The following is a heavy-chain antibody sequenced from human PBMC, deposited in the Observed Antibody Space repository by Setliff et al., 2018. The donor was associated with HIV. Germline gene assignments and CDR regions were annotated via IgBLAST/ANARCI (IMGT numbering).Heavy chain of an antibody. CDR2: INTNNGNP. CDR3: ARDDYENTDIDF. J-gene: IGHJ4*02. Sequence: ASVKVSCKASGYTFTTYVVNWVRQAPGQGLEWMGWINTNNGNPTYAQGFTGRFVFSSDTSVRTAYLQIVGLKAEDTAVYFCARDDYENTDIDFWGPGTLVTVSS. CDR1: GYTFTTYV. D-gene: IGHD4-17*01. V-gene: IGHV7-4-1*01.